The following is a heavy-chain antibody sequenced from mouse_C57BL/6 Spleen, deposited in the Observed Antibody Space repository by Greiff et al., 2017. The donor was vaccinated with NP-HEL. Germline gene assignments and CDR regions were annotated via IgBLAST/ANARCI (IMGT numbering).Heavy chain of an antibody. D-gene: IGHD4-1*01. J-gene: IGHJ2*01. V-gene: IGHV5-16*01. Sequence: EVHLVESEGGLVQPGSSMKLSCTASGFTFSDYYMAWVRQVPEKGLEWVANINYDGSSTYYLDSLKSRFIISRDNAKNILYLQMSSLKFEDTATYYCARANWDYFDYWGQGTTLTVSS. CDR2: INYDGSST. CDR1: GFTFSDYY. CDR3: ARANWDYFDY.